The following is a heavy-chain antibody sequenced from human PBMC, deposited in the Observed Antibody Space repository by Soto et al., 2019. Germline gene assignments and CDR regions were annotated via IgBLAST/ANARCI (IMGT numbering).Heavy chain of an antibody. Sequence: ASVKVSCKASGYTFTSYGISWVRQAPGQGLEWMGWISAYNVNTNYAQKLQGRVTMTTDTSTSTAYMELRSLRPEDTAVYYCVKDNYEIFPGRPPQRENWFDHWGPGTLVTVSS. CDR3: VKDNYEIFPGRPPQRENWFDH. V-gene: IGHV1-18*01. D-gene: IGHD3-9*01. CDR1: GYTFTSYG. CDR2: ISAYNVNT. J-gene: IGHJ5*02.